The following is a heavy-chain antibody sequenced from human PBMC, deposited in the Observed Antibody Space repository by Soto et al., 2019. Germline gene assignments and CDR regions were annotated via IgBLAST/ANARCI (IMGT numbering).Heavy chain of an antibody. J-gene: IGHJ4*02. D-gene: IGHD2-15*01. CDR2: IVVGSGNT. CDR1: GFPFTSSA. V-gene: IGHV1-58*02. CDR3: AARPHCSGGSCYSAPDY. Sequence: GASVKLSCKASGFPFTSSAIQWVRQARGQRLEWIGWIVVGSGNTNYAQKFQERVTITRDMSTSTAYMELSSLRSEDTAVYYCAARPHCSGGSCYSAPDYWGQGTLVTVSS.